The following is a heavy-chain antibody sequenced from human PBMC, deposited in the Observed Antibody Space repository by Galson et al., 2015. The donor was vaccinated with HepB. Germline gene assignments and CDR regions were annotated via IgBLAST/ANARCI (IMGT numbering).Heavy chain of an antibody. J-gene: IGHJ5*02. CDR1: GGTFSSYT. D-gene: IGHD2-21*02. CDR3: ASPQAYCGGDCYPA. CDR2: IIPTLGIA. V-gene: IGHV1-69*02. Sequence: SVKVSCKASGGTFSSYTISWVRQAPGQGPEWMGRIIPTLGIANYAQKFQGRVTITADKSTSTAYMELSSLRSEDTAVYYCASPQAYCGGDCYPAWGQGTLVTVSS.